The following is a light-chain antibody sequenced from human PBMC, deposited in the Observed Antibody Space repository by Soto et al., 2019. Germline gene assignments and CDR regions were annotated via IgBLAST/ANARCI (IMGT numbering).Light chain of an antibody. CDR2: GAS. CDR1: QSVSSY. Sequence: EIVLTQSPGSLSLSPGERATLSCRASQSVSSYLACYQQKPGQAPRLLIYGASSWATVFPDRFSGSGSGTDCSLTISRLEPEDLEVYYCQPYSIATLMFVAGTKVEIK. CDR3: QPYSIATLM. V-gene: IGKV3-20*01. J-gene: IGKJ4*02.